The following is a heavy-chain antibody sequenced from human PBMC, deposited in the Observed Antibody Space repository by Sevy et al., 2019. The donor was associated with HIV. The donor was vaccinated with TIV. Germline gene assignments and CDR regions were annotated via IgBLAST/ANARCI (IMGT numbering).Heavy chain of an antibody. CDR3: ARVVAYCSGGTCFPGYYYGMDV. CDR1: GFTFSSYN. J-gene: IGHJ6*02. D-gene: IGHD2-15*01. Sequence: GGSLRLSCAASGFTFSSYNMNWVRQAPGKGLEWVSSISSSSNYINYADSVKGRFTISRENAENSLYLEMNTLGAEDTAVYYCARVVAYCSGGTCFPGYYYGMDVWGQGTTVTVSS. CDR2: ISSSSNYI. V-gene: IGHV3-21*01.